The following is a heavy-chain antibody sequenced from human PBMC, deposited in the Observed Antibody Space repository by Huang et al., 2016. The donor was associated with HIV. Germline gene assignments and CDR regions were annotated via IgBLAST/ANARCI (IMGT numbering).Heavy chain of an antibody. CDR2: IYYKWST. Sequence: QLLLQESGPGLVKPSEALALTCAVSGGSIRSSDYHWGWIRQPPGKGLEWIGSIYYKWSTHYSPSLKRRVTIAVDTYKNLCFLNRTSMTAADTAVYYCARHREGPVAYYSGWGSHLNYMDVWGRGRTVVVSS. J-gene: IGHJ6*03. D-gene: IGHD3-10*01. CDR3: ARHREGPVAYYSGWGSHLNYMDV. CDR1: GGSIRSSDYH. V-gene: IGHV4-39*01.